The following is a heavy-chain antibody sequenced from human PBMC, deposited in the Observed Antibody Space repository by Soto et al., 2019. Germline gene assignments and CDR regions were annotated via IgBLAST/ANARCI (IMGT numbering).Heavy chain of an antibody. Sequence: SVKVSCKASGGTFSSYAISWVRQAPGQGLEWMGGIIPIFGTANYAQKFQGRVTITADESTSTAYMELSSLRSEDTAVYYCARSVTTEDGMDVWGQGTTVTVSS. CDR1: GGTFSSYA. CDR2: IIPIFGTA. J-gene: IGHJ6*02. CDR3: ARSVTTEDGMDV. D-gene: IGHD4-17*01. V-gene: IGHV1-69*13.